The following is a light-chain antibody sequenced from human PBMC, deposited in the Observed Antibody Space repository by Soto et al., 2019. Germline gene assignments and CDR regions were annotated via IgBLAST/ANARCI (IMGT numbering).Light chain of an antibody. CDR1: QSVSSSY. V-gene: IGKV3-20*01. CDR3: QQYGSFPYT. J-gene: IGKJ2*01. Sequence: EIVLTQSPGTLSLSPGERATLSCRASQSVSSSYLAWYQQKPGQAPGLLIYDASSRATGIPDRFSGSGSGTDFHLTISRLEPEDFAVYYCQQYGSFPYTFGQGTKLEIK. CDR2: DAS.